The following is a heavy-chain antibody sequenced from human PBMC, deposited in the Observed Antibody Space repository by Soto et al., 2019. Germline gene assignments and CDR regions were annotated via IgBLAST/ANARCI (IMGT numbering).Heavy chain of an antibody. J-gene: IGHJ5*02. V-gene: IGHV4-31*01. CDR1: GGXXXXXXXX. Sequence: QLQLQESGPGLVKPSQTLSLTCTVSGGXXXXXXXXXXXXXXXXXXXLXWIGYIYYSGSTYYNPSLKSIVNISVDTSKNQXSLKLSSXTXXXXAVYYCASLDYGGQTWFDPWGQGTLVAVSS. D-gene: IGHD4-17*01. CDR2: IYYSGST. CDR3: ASLDYGGQTWFDP.